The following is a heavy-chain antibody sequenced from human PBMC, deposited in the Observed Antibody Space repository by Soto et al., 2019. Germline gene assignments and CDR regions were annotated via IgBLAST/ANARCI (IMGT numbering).Heavy chain of an antibody. V-gene: IGHV3-74*01. J-gene: IGHJ6*02. CDR3: ARESYYGMDV. Sequence: EVQLVESGGGLVQPGGSLALSCAGTGFTFSRHWMHWVRQAPGKGLVWVSRINPDATITTYADSVKGRFAISRDNAKNTLYLQMNSLRAEDTAVYYFARESYYGMDVWGQGTTVTVSS. CDR2: INPDATIT. CDR1: GFTFSRHW.